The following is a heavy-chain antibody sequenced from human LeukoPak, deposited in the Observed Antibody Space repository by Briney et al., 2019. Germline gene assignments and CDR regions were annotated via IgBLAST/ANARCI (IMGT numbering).Heavy chain of an antibody. CDR1: GYTFTSYG. V-gene: IGHV1-18*01. J-gene: IGHJ6*02. D-gene: IGHD2-15*01. CDR3: ATDRVVVVAARGDYYGMDV. CDR2: ISAYNGNT. Sequence: ASVKVSCKASGYTFTSYGISWVRQAPGQGLEWMGWISAYNGNTNYAQKLQGRVTMTTDTSTSTAYMELRSLRSDDTAVYYCATDRVVVVAARGDYYGMDVWGQGTTVTVSS.